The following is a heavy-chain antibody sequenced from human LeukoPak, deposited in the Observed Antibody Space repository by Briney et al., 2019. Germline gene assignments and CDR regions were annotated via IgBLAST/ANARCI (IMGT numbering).Heavy chain of an antibody. CDR3: ATLGYGAFDI. D-gene: IGHD2-8*01. Sequence: PGGSLRLSCAASGFTFSSYAMHWVRQAPGKGLEWVAVISYDGSNKYYADSVKGRFTISRDNSKNTLYLQMNSLRAEDTAVYYCATLGYGAFDIWGQGTMVTVSS. J-gene: IGHJ3*02. CDR1: GFTFSSYA. CDR2: ISYDGSNK. V-gene: IGHV3-30-3*01.